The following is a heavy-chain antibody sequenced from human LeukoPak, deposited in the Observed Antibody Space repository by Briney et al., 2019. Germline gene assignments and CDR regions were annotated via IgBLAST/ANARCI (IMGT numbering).Heavy chain of an antibody. Sequence: SETLSLTCSVYGGSFSGYYWSWIRQPPGKGLEWIGEINHSGSTNYNPSLKSRVTISVDTSKNQFSLRLSSVTAADTAVYYCARGAPRYGGNSFPLCWGQGTLVTVSS. V-gene: IGHV4-34*01. D-gene: IGHD4-23*01. J-gene: IGHJ4*02. CDR2: INHSGST. CDR1: GGSFSGYY. CDR3: ARGAPRYGGNSFPLC.